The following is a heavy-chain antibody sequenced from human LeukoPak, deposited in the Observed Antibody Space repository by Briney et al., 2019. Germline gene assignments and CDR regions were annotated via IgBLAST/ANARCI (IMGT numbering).Heavy chain of an antibody. CDR1: GGSVSASY. J-gene: IGHJ4*02. V-gene: IGHV4-4*07. CDR3: ARGTGDSGGYSSYFDF. CDR2: IYSSGIT. D-gene: IGHD3-22*01. Sequence: SETLSLTCTVSGGSVSASYWSWIRQSAGKGLKWIGRIYSSGITNYNPSLRSRVTMSVDTSKKQFSLNLSSVTAADTAVYYCARGTGDSGGYSSYFDFWGQGALVTVSS.